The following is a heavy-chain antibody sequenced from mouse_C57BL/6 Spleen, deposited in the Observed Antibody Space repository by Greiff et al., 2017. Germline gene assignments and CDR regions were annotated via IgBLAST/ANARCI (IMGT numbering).Heavy chain of an antibody. Sequence: QVQLQQPGAELVKPGASVKLSCKASGYTFTSYWMHWVKQRPGQGLEWIGMIHPNSGSTNYNEKFKSKATLTVDKSSSTAYMQLSSLTSEDSAFYYCARSVFITAVVDAYWGQGTLVTVSA. CDR2: IHPNSGST. D-gene: IGHD1-1*01. CDR3: ARSVFITAVVDAY. CDR1: GYTFTSYW. J-gene: IGHJ3*01. V-gene: IGHV1-64*01.